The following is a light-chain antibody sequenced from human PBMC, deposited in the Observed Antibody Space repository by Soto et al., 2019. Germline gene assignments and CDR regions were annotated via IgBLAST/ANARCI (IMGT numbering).Light chain of an antibody. CDR2: STS. V-gene: IGKV3-20*01. CDR1: QSISISY. J-gene: IGKJ1*01. Sequence: EVVLTQSPGTLSLSPVERATLSCMASQSISISYLAWYQQQPGQAPRLLIYSTSTRATGIPDRFSGSGSGTDFTLTISKLEPGDFAVYYCQQYGGSSWTFGQGTKVDIK. CDR3: QQYGGSSWT.